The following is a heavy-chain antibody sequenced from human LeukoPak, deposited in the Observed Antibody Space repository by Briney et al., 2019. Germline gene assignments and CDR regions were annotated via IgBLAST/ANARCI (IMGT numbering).Heavy chain of an antibody. CDR1: GYTFTSYG. J-gene: IGHJ4*02. CDR3: ARDWSGSFDY. V-gene: IGHV1-18*04. Sequence: RASVKVSCKASGYTFTSYGISWVRQAPGQGLEWMGWISAYNGNTNSVQKLQDRVTMTTDTSTTTAYMELRSLRSDDTAVYYCARDWSGSFDYWGQGTLVTVSS. CDR2: ISAYNGNT. D-gene: IGHD3-3*01.